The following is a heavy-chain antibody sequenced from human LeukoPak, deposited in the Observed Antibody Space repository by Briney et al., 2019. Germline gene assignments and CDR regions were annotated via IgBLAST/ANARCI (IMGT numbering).Heavy chain of an antibody. Sequence: GGSLRLSCAASGFTFSSYWMSWVRQAPGKGLEWVANIKQDGSEKYYVDSVKGRFTIPRDNAKNSLYLQMNSLRAEDTAVYYCAREVYDFWSGLTLRQEVYYGMDVWGQGTTVTVSS. J-gene: IGHJ6*02. CDR1: GFTFSSYW. CDR2: IKQDGSEK. D-gene: IGHD3-3*01. CDR3: AREVYDFWSGLTLRQEVYYGMDV. V-gene: IGHV3-7*03.